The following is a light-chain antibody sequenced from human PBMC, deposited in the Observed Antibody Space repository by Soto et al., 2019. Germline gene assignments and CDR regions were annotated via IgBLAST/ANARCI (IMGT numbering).Light chain of an antibody. Sequence: EIVLTQSPGTLSLSPGERATLSCRASQSVRSNYLAWYQQKPGQAPRLLIYGASSGATGIPDRFSGSGSGTDFTLTISRLGPEDFAVYYCQQYGSSPWTFGQGTKVEI. CDR2: GAS. J-gene: IGKJ1*01. CDR3: QQYGSSPWT. CDR1: QSVRSNY. V-gene: IGKV3-20*01.